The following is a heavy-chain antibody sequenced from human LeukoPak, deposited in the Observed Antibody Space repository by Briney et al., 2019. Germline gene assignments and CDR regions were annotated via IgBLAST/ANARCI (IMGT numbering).Heavy chain of an antibody. CDR1: GGSFSSSA. Sequence: ASVKVSCKASGGSFSSSAITWVRQAPGQGLQWMGGIIPIFGTANYAQKFQGRVTITADESTSTAYMELSSLRSEDTAVYYCARVRYCSTNRCYDREFDNWGQGTLVTVSS. V-gene: IGHV1-69*13. D-gene: IGHD2-2*01. J-gene: IGHJ4*02. CDR2: IIPIFGTA. CDR3: ARVRYCSTNRCYDREFDN.